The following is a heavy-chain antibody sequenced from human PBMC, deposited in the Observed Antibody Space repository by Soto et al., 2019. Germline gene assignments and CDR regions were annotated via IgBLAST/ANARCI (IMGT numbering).Heavy chain of an antibody. CDR3: VRGDGDYHDGNGYLGRH. CDR2: IRSGGTNA. J-gene: IGHJ4*02. CDR1: GFTFSSYW. D-gene: IGHD3-22*01. Sequence: DVQLVESGGGLFQPGGSLRLSCAASGFTFSSYWMHWVRQAPGKGLVWVSRIRSGGTNAEYAGSVKGRFTISRDNAENTLYLQMNSLRVEDTAVYYCVRGDGDYHDGNGYLGRHWGQGTLVTVSS. V-gene: IGHV3-74*03.